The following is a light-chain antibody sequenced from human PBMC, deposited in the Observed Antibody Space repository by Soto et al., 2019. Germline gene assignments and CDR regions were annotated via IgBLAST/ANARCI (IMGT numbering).Light chain of an antibody. CDR3: QQRYKTSLSS. CDR1: QRIDNF. Sequence: DIQMTQSPSFLSAFVGDRVTITCRASQRIDNFLNWYQQKPGKAPKLLIYGASSLQSGVPSRFSGSGSGTDFTLTITSLQPEDSATYHCQQRYKTSLSSFGQGTKVEIK. V-gene: IGKV1-39*01. J-gene: IGKJ2*01. CDR2: GAS.